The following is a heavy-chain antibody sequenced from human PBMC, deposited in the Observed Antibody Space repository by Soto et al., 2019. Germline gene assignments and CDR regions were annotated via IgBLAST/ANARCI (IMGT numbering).Heavy chain of an antibody. D-gene: IGHD3-16*01. Sequence: ASVKVSCKASGYTFTAYYMHWVRQAPGQGLEWMGWINPNSGGTNYAQKFQDWATMTWDTSISTAYMELSRLRSDDTAVYYCARGLITFGGRTYFDYWGQGTLVTVSS. J-gene: IGHJ4*02. V-gene: IGHV1-2*04. CDR3: ARGLITFGGRTYFDY. CDR1: GYTFTAYY. CDR2: INPNSGGT.